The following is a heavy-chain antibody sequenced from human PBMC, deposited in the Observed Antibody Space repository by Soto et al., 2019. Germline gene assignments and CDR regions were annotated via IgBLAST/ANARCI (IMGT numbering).Heavy chain of an antibody. V-gene: IGHV6-1*01. D-gene: IGHD3-3*01. CDR3: ARARDYDGWGGDATQYCYNGMDV. CDR1: GDRVSSNIAA. CDR2: TYYRSKWYI. Sequence: SQTLSLTCAISGDRVSSNIAAWNWIRQSPSRGLEWLGRTYYRSKWYIDYALSVKSRLTINPDTTKNQLSLQLDSVTPEDTAVYYCARARDYDGWGGDATQYCYNGMDVWGQGTTVTVSS. J-gene: IGHJ6*02.